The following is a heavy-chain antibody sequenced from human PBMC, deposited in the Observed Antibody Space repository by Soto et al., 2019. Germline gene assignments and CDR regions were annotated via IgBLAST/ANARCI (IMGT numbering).Heavy chain of an antibody. V-gene: IGHV4-31*03. CDR3: ARSVAPADYFQP. Sequence: SSETLSLTCTVSGGSISSGGYYWSWIRQHPGKGLEWIGYIYYSGSTYYNPSLKSRVTISVDTSKNQFSLKLSSVTAADTAVYYCARSVAPADYFQPWGQRTLLPVSS. D-gene: IGHD6-19*01. J-gene: IGHJ1*01. CDR2: IYYSGST. CDR1: GGSISSGGYY.